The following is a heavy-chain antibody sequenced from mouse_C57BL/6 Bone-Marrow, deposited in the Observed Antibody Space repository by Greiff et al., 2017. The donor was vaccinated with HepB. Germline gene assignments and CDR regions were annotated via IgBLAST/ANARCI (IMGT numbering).Heavy chain of an antibody. V-gene: IGHV5-4*01. CDR3: ARDTELAWFAY. CDR1: GFTFSSYA. Sequence: DVKLVESGGGLVKPGGSLKLSCAASGFTFSSYAMSWVRQTPEKRLEWVATISDGGSYTYYPDNVKGRFTISRDNAKNNLYLQMSHLKSEDTAMYDCARDTELAWFAYWGQGTLVTVSA. D-gene: IGHD4-1*01. J-gene: IGHJ3*01. CDR2: ISDGGSYT.